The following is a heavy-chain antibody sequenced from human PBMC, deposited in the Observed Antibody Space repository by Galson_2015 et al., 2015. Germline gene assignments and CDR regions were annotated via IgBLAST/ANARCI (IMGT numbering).Heavy chain of an antibody. CDR1: GFTFSSYE. CDR3: ARSRVPSELDL. V-gene: IGHV3-48*03. D-gene: IGHD1-7*01. CDR2: IRSSGTTL. Sequence: LRLSCAASGFTFSSYEMNWVRQAPGKGLEWVSYIRSSGTTLYYADSVKGRFTISRDNAKNSLYLQMNSLRAEDTAVYYCARSRVPSELDLWGQGTLVTVSS. J-gene: IGHJ5*02.